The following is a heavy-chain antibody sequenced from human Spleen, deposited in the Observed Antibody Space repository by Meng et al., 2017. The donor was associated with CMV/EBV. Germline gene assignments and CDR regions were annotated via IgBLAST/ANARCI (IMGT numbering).Heavy chain of an antibody. D-gene: IGHD2-15*01. Sequence: GESLKISCAASGFTFSRYWMSWVRQAPGKGLEWVSSISSSSSYIYYADSVKGRFTISRDNAKNSLYLQMNSLRAEDTAVYYCARDSMVRGYCSGGSCYSGVYYWGQGTLVTVSS. V-gene: IGHV3-21*01. CDR2: ISSSSSYI. CDR1: GFTFSRYW. CDR3: ARDSMVRGYCSGGSCYSGVYY. J-gene: IGHJ4*02.